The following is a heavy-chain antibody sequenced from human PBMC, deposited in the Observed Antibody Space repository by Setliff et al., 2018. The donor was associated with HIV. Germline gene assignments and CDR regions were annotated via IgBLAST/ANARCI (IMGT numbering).Heavy chain of an antibody. CDR3: AQITIFGVVIITFDY. Sequence: ASVKVSCKASGYTFTSYGISWVRQAPGQGLEWMGWISAYNGNTNYAQKLQGRVTMTTDTSTSTAYMELWSLRSDDTAVYYCAQITIFGVVIITFDYWGQGTLVTVSS. D-gene: IGHD3-3*01. CDR2: ISAYNGNT. V-gene: IGHV1-18*01. CDR1: GYTFTSYG. J-gene: IGHJ4*02.